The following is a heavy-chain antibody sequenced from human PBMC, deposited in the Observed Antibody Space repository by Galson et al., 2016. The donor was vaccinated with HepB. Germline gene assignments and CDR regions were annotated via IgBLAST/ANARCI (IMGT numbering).Heavy chain of an antibody. CDR1: GFSFSNYA. V-gene: IGHV3-30*03. CDR3: ARDAKDHSILGDYGDHFDY. D-gene: IGHD4-17*01. J-gene: IGHJ4*02. Sequence: SLRLSCAVSGFSFSNYALHWVRQAPGKGLEWVAVVSSDGRTHFYGDAVKGRFTISRDNSKNTLFLQMNGLRADDTAVYYCARDAKDHSILGDYGDHFDYWGQGSLVTVSS. CDR2: VSSDGRTH.